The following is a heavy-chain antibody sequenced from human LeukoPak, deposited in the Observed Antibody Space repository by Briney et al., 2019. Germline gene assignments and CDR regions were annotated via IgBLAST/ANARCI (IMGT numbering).Heavy chain of an antibody. V-gene: IGHV4-59*08. Sequence: SETLSLTCTVSGGSNSSYYWSWIRQPPGKGLEWIGYIYYSGSTNYNPSLKSRVTISVDTSKNQFSLKLSSVTAADTAVYYCARHRSPFYDSSGLDYWGQGTLVTVSS. CDR3: ARHRSPFYDSSGLDY. J-gene: IGHJ4*02. CDR2: IYYSGST. D-gene: IGHD3-22*01. CDR1: GGSNSSYY.